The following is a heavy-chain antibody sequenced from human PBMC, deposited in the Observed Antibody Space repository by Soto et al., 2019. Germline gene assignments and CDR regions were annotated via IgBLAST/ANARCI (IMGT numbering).Heavy chain of an antibody. J-gene: IGHJ5*02. CDR2: INPSGGST. CDR3: ARAPMTGDWFDP. V-gene: IGHV1-46*01. CDR1: GYTFTSYK. D-gene: IGHD3-9*01. Sequence: GDSVKVSCKVSGYTFTSYKINWVRQAPGQGLEWMGIINPSGGSTSYAQKFQGRVTMTRDTSTSTVYMELSSLRSEDTAVYYCARAPMTGDWFDPWGQGTLVTVSS.